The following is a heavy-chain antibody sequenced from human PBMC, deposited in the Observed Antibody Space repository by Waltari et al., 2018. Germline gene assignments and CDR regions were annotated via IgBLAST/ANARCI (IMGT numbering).Heavy chain of an antibody. V-gene: IGHV4-59*01. CDR2: IYYSGST. CDR3: ARVYCSSTSCYPPEGNWFDP. J-gene: IGHJ5*02. D-gene: IGHD2-2*01. Sequence: QVQLQESGPGLVKPSETLSLTCTVSGGSISSYYWSWIRQPPGKGLEWSGYIYYSGSTNYHPALKSRVTISVDTSKNQFSLKLSSVTAADTAVYYCARVYCSSTSCYPPEGNWFDPWGQGTLVTVSS. CDR1: GGSISSYY.